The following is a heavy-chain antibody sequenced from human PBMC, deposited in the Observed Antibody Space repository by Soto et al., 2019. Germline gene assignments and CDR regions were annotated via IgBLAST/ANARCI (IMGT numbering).Heavy chain of an antibody. CDR1: GGTFSSYA. V-gene: IGHV1-69*06. Sequence: SVKVSCKASGGTFSSYAISWVRQAPGQGLEWMGGIIPIFGTANYAQKFQGRVMITADKSTSTAYMELSSLRSEDTAVYYCARDHDYYDSSGYYHWFDPWGQGTLVTVSS. D-gene: IGHD3-22*01. CDR2: IIPIFGTA. CDR3: ARDHDYYDSSGYYHWFDP. J-gene: IGHJ5*02.